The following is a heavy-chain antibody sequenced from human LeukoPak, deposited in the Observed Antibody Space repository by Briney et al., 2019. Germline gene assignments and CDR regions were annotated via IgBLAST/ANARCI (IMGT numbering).Heavy chain of an antibody. V-gene: IGHV1-69*13. CDR2: LIPNFGTA. J-gene: IGHJ4*02. Sequence: SVTVSCKASGGTFSTYAITWVRQAPGQGLEWMGGLIPNFGTARGAQKFQGRVTITADESTSTAYMELSSLRSEDTAVYYCARVRVSGVDFGDYDEVFWGQGTLVTVSS. CDR3: ARVRVSGVDFGDYDEVF. D-gene: IGHD4-17*01. CDR1: GGTFSTYA.